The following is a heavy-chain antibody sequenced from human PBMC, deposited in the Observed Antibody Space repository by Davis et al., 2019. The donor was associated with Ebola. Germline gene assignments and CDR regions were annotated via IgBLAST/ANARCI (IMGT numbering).Heavy chain of an antibody. CDR2: INSDGSST. J-gene: IGHJ6*02. Sequence: HTGGSLRLSCAASGFTFSSYSMNWVRQAPGKGLVWVSRINSDGSSTSYADSVKGRFTISRDNAKNTLYLQMNSLRAEDTAVYYCARGHSSSYYYYYYGMDVWGQGTTVTVSS. CDR3: ARGHSSSYYYYYYGMDV. V-gene: IGHV3-74*01. CDR1: GFTFSSYS. D-gene: IGHD6-6*01.